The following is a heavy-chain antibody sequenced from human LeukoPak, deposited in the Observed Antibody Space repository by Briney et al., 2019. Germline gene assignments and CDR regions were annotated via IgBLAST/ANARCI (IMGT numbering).Heavy chain of an antibody. V-gene: IGHV1-69*06. Sequence: SVKVSCKASGGTFSSYAISWVRQAPGQGLEWMGGIIPIFGTANYAQKFQGRVTITADKSTSTAYMELRSLRSDDTAVYYCARVTGPIYYYYYMDVWGKGTTVTVSS. D-gene: IGHD2-2*02. CDR3: ARVTGPIYYYYYMDV. CDR2: IIPIFGTA. CDR1: GGTFSSYA. J-gene: IGHJ6*03.